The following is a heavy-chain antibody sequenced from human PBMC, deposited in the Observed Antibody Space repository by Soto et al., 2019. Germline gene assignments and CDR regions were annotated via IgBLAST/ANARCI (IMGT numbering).Heavy chain of an antibody. Sequence: EVQLLESGGGLVQPGGSLRLSCAASGFTFSSYAMSWVRQAPGKGLEWVSAISGSGGSTYYADSVKGRFTISSDNSKNTLYLQMNSLRAEDTAVDYCAKGQGGSTDRAIEAATPPGYYCGMDVWGQGTKVTFSS. J-gene: IGHJ6*02. CDR2: ISGSGGST. V-gene: IGHV3-23*01. D-gene: IGHD6-13*01. CDR3: AKGQGGSTDRAIEAATPPGYYCGMDV. CDR1: GFTFSSYA.